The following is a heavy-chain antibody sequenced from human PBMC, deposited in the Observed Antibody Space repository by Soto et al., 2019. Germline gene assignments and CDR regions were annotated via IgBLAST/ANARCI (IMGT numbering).Heavy chain of an antibody. J-gene: IGHJ4*02. D-gene: IGHD2-15*01. V-gene: IGHV1-3*01. CDR2: INACNGNT. Sequence: ASVKVSCTASGYTFTSYAMHWVRQAPGQRLEWMGWINACNGNTKYAQKFQGRVTITRDTSTSTAYMELRRLRSDDTAVYYCARDYCSGGSCYFHDYWGQGTLVTVSS. CDR3: ARDYCSGGSCYFHDY. CDR1: GYTFTSYA.